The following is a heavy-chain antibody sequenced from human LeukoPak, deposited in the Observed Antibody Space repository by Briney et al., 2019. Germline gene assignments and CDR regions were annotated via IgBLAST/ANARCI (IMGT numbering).Heavy chain of an antibody. D-gene: IGHD6-6*01. V-gene: IGHV1-69*05. Sequence: SVKVSCKASGGTFSSYAISWVRQAPGQGLEWMGGIIPIFGTANYAQKFQGRVTITTDESTSTAYMELSSLRSEDTAVYYRARGVAARPDYFDYWGQGTLVTVSS. J-gene: IGHJ4*02. CDR1: GGTFSSYA. CDR2: IIPIFGTA. CDR3: ARGVAARPDYFDY.